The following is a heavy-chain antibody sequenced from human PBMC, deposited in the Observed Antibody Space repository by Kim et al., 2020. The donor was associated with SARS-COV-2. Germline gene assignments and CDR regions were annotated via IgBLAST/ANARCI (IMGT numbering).Heavy chain of an antibody. D-gene: IGHD2-15*01. J-gene: IGHJ6*02. Sequence: GGSLRLSCAASGLSFSPYGMHWVRQAPGKGLDWVAVIWYDGSHQFYADSVKGRFTISRDNSKNMLYLQMISVRAEDTAVYYCTRDSYPEGLDVWGQGTTVTVSS. CDR3: TRDSYPEGLDV. V-gene: IGHV3-33*01. CDR2: IWYDGSHQ. CDR1: GLSFSPYG.